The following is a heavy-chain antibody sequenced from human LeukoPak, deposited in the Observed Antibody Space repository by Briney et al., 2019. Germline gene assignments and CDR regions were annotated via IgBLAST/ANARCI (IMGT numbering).Heavy chain of an antibody. CDR2: ISASGGST. J-gene: IGHJ4*02. CDR3: SKERPEEYYASGSYFDY. D-gene: IGHD3-10*01. CDR1: GFTFSDYA. Sequence: GGSLRLSCAASGFTFSDYAMHWVRQAPGKGLEWVSGISASGGSTYYADSVKGRFTISRDNSKYTVYMEMNRLRVEDTAMYYCSKERPEEYYASGSYFDYWGEGTLVTVSS. V-gene: IGHV3-23*01.